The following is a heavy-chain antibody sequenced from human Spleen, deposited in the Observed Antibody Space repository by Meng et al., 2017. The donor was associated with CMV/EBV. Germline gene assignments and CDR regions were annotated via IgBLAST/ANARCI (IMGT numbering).Heavy chain of an antibody. CDR3: AKSRDYFSMGAFDI. CDR2: INQNGGEK. V-gene: IGHV3-7*03. CDR1: GFTFTYYW. Sequence: GGSLRLSCAASGFTFTYYWMSWVRQAPGKGLEWVANINQNGGEKYYVDSVKGRFTVSRDNSKNTLYLQMNSLRAEDTAVYYCAKSRDYFSMGAFDIWGQGTMVTVSS. J-gene: IGHJ3*02. D-gene: IGHD2/OR15-2a*01.